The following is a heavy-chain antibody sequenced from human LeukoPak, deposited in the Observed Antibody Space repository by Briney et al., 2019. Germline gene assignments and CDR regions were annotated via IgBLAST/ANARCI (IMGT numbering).Heavy chain of an antibody. V-gene: IGHV1-18*01. D-gene: IGHD5-18*01. Sequence: ASVKVSCKASGYTFTSYDINWVRQATGQGLEWMGWISAYNGNTNYAQKLQGRVTMTTDTSTSTAYMELRSLRSDDTAVYYCARDTQWIQLWPTPYYYMDVWGKGTTVTVSS. J-gene: IGHJ6*03. CDR1: GYTFTSYD. CDR3: ARDTQWIQLWPTPYYYMDV. CDR2: ISAYNGNT.